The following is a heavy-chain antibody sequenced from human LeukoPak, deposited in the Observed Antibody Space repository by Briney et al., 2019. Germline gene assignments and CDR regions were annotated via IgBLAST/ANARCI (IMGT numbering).Heavy chain of an antibody. CDR1: GGSFSTYY. D-gene: IGHD1-1*01. Sequence: SETLSLTCAVYGGSFSTYYWSWIRQSPGKGLEWMAEINHRGDTNYNPSVKSRVTISVDTSKNQFSLKVSSLTAADTAVYYCARGPTISETGYFDYWGQGTLVTVSS. J-gene: IGHJ4*03. CDR3: ARGPTISETGYFDY. CDR2: INHRGDT. V-gene: IGHV4-34*01.